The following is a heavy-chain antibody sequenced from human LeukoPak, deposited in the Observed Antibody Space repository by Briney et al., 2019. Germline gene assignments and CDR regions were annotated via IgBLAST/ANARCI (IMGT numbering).Heavy chain of an antibody. CDR2: ISGSGGST. CDR1: GFTFSSYA. CDR3: AKVSMPRLVGLHFDY. J-gene: IGHJ4*02. D-gene: IGHD2-8*02. V-gene: IGHV3-23*01. Sequence: GGSLRLSCAASGFTFSSYAMSWVRQAPGKGLEWVSAISGSGGSTYYADSVKGRSTISRDNSKNTLYLQMNSLRAEDTAVYYCAKVSMPRLVGLHFDYWGQGTLVTVSS.